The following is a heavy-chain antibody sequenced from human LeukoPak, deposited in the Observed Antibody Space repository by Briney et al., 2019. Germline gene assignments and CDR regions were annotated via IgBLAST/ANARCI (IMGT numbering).Heavy chain of an antibody. CDR2: ISWNSGSI. CDR3: AAGYFDWHY. D-gene: IGHD3-9*01. J-gene: IGHJ4*02. CDR1: GFTFDDYA. Sequence: GRSLRLSCAASGFTFDDYAMHWVRQAPGKGLEWVSGISWNSGSIGYADSVKGRFTISRDNAKNSLYLQMNSLRGEDTAMYYCAAGYFDWHYWGQGILVTVSS. V-gene: IGHV3-9*01.